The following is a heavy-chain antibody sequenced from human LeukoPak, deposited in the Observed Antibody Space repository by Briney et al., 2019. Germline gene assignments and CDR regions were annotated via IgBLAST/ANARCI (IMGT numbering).Heavy chain of an antibody. D-gene: IGHD6-19*01. CDR2: IYYSGST. J-gene: IGHJ4*02. CDR1: GGSISSGGYY. Sequence: SQTLSLTCAVSGGSISSGGYYWSWIRQPPGKGLEWIGYIYYSGSTNYNPSLKSRVTISVDTSKNQFSLKLSSVTAADTAVYYCARSSGFVKNFDYWGQGTLVTVSS. CDR3: ARSSGFVKNFDY. V-gene: IGHV4-61*08.